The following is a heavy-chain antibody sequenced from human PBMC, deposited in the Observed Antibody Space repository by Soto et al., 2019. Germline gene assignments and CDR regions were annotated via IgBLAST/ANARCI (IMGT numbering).Heavy chain of an antibody. J-gene: IGHJ6*02. CDR3: AGDGQYLAPYAMDV. CDR2: IWFDGNNK. Sequence: QVQLVESGGNVVQPGRSLRLSCAASGFTFGNNAMHWVRHAAGKGLEWVALIWFDGNNKYYTDSGKGRFTISRDNLKNTVYLNMASLRADDTAVYDCAGDGQYLAPYAMDVWGPGTMVIVSS. CDR1: GFTFGNNA. V-gene: IGHV3-33*01. D-gene: IGHD4-4*01.